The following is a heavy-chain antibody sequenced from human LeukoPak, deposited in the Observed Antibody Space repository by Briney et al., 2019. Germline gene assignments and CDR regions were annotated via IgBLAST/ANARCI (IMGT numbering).Heavy chain of an antibody. CDR1: GGSISSYY. D-gene: IGHD3-3*01. Sequence: PSETLSLTCTVSGGSISSYYWSWIRQPPGKGLEWIGYIYYSGSTNYNPSLKSRVTISVDTSKNQFSLKLSSVTAADTAVYYCARGEYDLWSGYDYWGQGTLVTVSS. V-gene: IGHV4-59*01. CDR2: IYYSGST. J-gene: IGHJ4*02. CDR3: ARGEYDLWSGYDY.